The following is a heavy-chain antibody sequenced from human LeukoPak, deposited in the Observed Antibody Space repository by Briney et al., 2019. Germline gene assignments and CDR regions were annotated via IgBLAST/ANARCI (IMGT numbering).Heavy chain of an antibody. CDR2: IWYDGSNK. J-gene: IGHJ4*02. CDR1: GFTFSSYS. V-gene: IGHV3-33*08. CDR3: ARAWITMVRGALDY. Sequence: GGSLRLSCVVSGFTFSSYSVNWVRQAPGKGLEWVAVIWYDGSNKYYADSVKGRFTISRDNSKNTLYLQMTSLRAEDTAVYYCARAWITMVRGALDYWGQGTLVTVSS. D-gene: IGHD3-10*01.